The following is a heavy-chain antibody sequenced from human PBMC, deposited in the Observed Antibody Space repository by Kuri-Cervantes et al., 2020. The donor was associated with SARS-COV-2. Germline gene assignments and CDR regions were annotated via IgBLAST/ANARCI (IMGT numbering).Heavy chain of an antibody. D-gene: IGHD3-16*02. Sequence: GGSLRLSCAASGFTFSSYNMNWVRQAPGKGLEWVSSISSSSSYIYYADSVKGRFTISRDNAKNSLYLQMNSLRAEDTAVYYCARVRLGELSPWFWGQGTLVTVSS. CDR1: GFTFSSYN. CDR3: ARVRLGELSPWF. CDR2: ISSSSSYI. V-gene: IGHV3-21*01. J-gene: IGHJ4*02.